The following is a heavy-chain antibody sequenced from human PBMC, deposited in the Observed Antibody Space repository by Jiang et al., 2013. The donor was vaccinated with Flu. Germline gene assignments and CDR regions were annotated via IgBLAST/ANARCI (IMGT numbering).Heavy chain of an antibody. J-gene: IGHJ5*01. Sequence: SGAEVKKPGSSVRVSCKVSGGTFSDYIISWVRQAPGQGLEWMGRIIPFIGSADYIQKFQGRLTLTADTSTTTAILELRNLKPEDTAVYYCARGGGITAAGTWKTFDSWGQGTLVTVSS. D-gene: IGHD6-13*01. CDR2: IIPFIGSA. CDR3: ARGGGITAAGTWKTFDS. V-gene: IGHV1-69*04. CDR1: GGTFSDYI.